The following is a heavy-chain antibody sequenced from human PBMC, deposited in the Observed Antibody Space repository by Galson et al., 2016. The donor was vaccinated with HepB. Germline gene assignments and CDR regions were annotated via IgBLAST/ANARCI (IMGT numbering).Heavy chain of an antibody. CDR3: GKLKSGFGRKDDYAFDI. Sequence: QSGAEVKKPGDSLKISCKGSGYSFTSYWIGWVRQMPGKGLEWMGSIYPADSDIRYSPSFQGQVTISADKSISTAYLQWSSLKASDSAMYYCGKLKSGFGRKDDYAFDIWGHGTIGLVSS. D-gene: IGHD5-12*01. V-gene: IGHV5-51*01. CDR2: IYPADSDI. J-gene: IGHJ3*02. CDR1: GYSFTSYW.